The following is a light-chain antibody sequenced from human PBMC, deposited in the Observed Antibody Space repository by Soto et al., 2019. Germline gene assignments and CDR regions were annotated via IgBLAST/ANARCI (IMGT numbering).Light chain of an antibody. CDR3: QQSFSIPPLT. CDR2: AAS. Sequence: LQMTQAPSWLSASVGEGVTITYRASQTIRSYLNWYQQKPGKAPVLLISAASSLQSGVPSRFSGSGSGTDFTLTISSLQPEDFATYYCQQSFSIPPLTFGGGTKVDIK. J-gene: IGKJ4*01. V-gene: IGKV1-39*01. CDR1: QTIRSY.